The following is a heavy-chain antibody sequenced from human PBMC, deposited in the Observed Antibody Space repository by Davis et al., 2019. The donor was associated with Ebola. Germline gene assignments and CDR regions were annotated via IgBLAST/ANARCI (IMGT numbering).Heavy chain of an antibody. D-gene: IGHD3-10*01. J-gene: IGHJ4*02. CDR1: GGSFSGYY. V-gene: IGHV4-34*11. Sequence: SETLSLTCAVYGGSFSGYYWSWIRQPPGKGLEWIGSIYYSGTTNYNPSLKSRVTLSVDTSKNQFSLNLTSVTAADTAVYYCARGHYGSHFDFWGQGTLVTVSS. CDR3: ARGHYGSHFDF. CDR2: IYYSGTT.